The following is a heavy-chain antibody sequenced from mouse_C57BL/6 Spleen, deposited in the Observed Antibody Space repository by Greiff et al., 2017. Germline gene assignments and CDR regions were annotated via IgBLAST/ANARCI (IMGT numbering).Heavy chain of an antibody. J-gene: IGHJ4*01. CDR1: GYTFTSYW. CDR3: AMGRWFPYAIDY. V-gene: IGHV1-74*01. CDR2: IHPSDSDT. D-gene: IGHD2-3*01. Sequence: QVQLQQPGAELVKPGASVKVSCKASGYTFTSYWMHWVKQRPGQGLEWIGRIHPSDSDTNYNQKFKGKATLTVDKSSSTAYMQLSSLTSEDSAVYYCAMGRWFPYAIDYWGQGTSVTVSS.